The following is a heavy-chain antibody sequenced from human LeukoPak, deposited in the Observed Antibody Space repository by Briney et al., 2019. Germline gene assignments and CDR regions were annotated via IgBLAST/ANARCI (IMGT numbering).Heavy chain of an antibody. CDR2: IIPIFGTA. V-gene: IGHV1-69*13. CDR1: GGTFSSYA. CDR3: AKYYYDSSGYEIPDY. D-gene: IGHD3-22*01. Sequence: SVKVSCKASGGTFSSYAISWVRQAPGQGLEWMGGIIPIFGTANYAQKFQGRVTITADESTSTAYMELSSLRSEGTAVYYCAKYYYDSSGYEIPDYWGQGTLVTVSS. J-gene: IGHJ4*02.